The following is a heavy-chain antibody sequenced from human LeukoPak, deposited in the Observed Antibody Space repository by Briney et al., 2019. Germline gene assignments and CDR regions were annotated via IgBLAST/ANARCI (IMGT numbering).Heavy chain of an antibody. V-gene: IGHV4-4*07. J-gene: IGHJ4*02. CDR1: GGSIVSHY. Sequence: SETLSLICTVSGGSIVSHYWNWIRQPAGRGLEWIGRFYASGTTNTSPSLKSRVTMSVDTSKNQFSLKLSSVTAADAAVYYCAKDSSTWGNLAGHFDSWGQGTLVTVSS. CDR2: FYASGTT. D-gene: IGHD6-13*01. CDR3: AKDSSTWGNLAGHFDS.